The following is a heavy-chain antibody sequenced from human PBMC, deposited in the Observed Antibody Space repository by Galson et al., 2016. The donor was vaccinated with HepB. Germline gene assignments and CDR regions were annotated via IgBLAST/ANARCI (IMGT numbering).Heavy chain of an antibody. CDR2: ITPGSTYT. J-gene: IGHJ5*02. CDR1: GFTFNMYT. Sequence: SLRLSCAASGFTFNMYTMTWVRQAPGKGLEWVSSITPGSTYTHFADSVKGRFTISRDDAENSLYLHMNSLTAEDTAVYYCTYGHYGTWGQGTLVTVSS. CDR3: TYGHYGT. V-gene: IGHV3-21*01. D-gene: IGHD3-10*01.